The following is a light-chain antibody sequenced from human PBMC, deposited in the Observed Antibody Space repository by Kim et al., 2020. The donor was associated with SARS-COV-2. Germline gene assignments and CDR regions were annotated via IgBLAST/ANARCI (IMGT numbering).Light chain of an antibody. V-gene: IGKV1-5*03. J-gene: IGKJ4*01. CDR3: QQYNTYPLT. CDR1: QSISSW. CDR2: KAS. Sequence: DIEMTQSPSTLSASVGDRVTITCRASQSISSWLAWYQQKPGKAPKFLIYKASILESAVPSRFSGSGSGTEFTLTISSLQPDDFATYFCQQYNTYPLTFGGGTKVEI.